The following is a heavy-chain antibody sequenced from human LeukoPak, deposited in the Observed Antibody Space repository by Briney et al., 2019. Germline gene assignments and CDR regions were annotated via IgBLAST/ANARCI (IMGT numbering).Heavy chain of an antibody. CDR1: GFTFSSYG. CDR3: ATGTSLDY. J-gene: IGHJ4*02. V-gene: IGHV3-30*03. CDR2: ISYDGSNK. D-gene: IGHD1-1*01. Sequence: GGSLRLSCAASGFTFSSYGMHWVRQAPGKGLEWVAVISYDGSNKYYADSVKGRFTISRDNSKNTLYLQMNSLRAEDTAVYYCATGTSLDYWGQGTLVTVSS.